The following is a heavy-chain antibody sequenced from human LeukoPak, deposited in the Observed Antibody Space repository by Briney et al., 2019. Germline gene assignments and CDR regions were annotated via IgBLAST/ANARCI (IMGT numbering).Heavy chain of an antibody. CDR1: GGSISSSSYY. D-gene: IGHD3-3*01. V-gene: IGHV4-39*01. Sequence: PSVTLSLTCTVSGGSISSSSYYWGWIRQPPGKGLEWIGSIYYSGSTYYNPSLKSRVTISVDTSKNQFSLKLSSVTAADTAVYYCAGDYDFWSGYYLNYWGQGTLVTVSS. CDR2: IYYSGST. J-gene: IGHJ4*02. CDR3: AGDYDFWSGYYLNY.